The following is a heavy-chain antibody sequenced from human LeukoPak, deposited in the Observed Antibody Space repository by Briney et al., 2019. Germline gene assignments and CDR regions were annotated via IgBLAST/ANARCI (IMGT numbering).Heavy chain of an antibody. CDR3: ARVGYDFWSGLFDY. D-gene: IGHD3-3*01. CDR2: VYSGGST. J-gene: IGHJ4*02. Sequence: GESLRLSCAASGFTVSSNYMSWVRPAPGKGLEWVSVVYSGGSTYYADSVKGRFTISRDNSKNTLYIQMNRLRAEDTAVYYCARVGYDFWSGLFDYWGQGTLVTVSS. V-gene: IGHV3-53*01. CDR1: GFTVSSNY.